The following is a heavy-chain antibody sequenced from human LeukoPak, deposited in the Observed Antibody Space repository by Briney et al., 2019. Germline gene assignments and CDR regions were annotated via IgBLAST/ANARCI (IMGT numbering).Heavy chain of an antibody. V-gene: IGHV3-7*01. D-gene: IGHD3-3*01. CDR3: ARAGFWSDVDAFDI. J-gene: IGHJ3*02. Sequence: GGSLRLSCAASGLTFSTYWMSWVRLAPGKGLEWVANIKQDGSEKYYVDSVKGRFTISRDNAKKSLYLQMNSLRAEDTAVYYCARAGFWSDVDAFDIWGQGTMVTVSS. CDR1: GLTFSTYW. CDR2: IKQDGSEK.